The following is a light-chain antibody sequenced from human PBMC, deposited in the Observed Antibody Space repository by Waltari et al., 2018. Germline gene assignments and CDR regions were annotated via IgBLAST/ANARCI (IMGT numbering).Light chain of an antibody. V-gene: IGLV3-10*01. Sequence: SYELTQPPSVSVSPGQTARITCSGHELPRKYAYWFQQKSGQAPRRVKYEDTKRPSGIPARFSGSSSGTVATLTITGAQVDDEADYYCYSSDTTGLRVFGGGTTVVVL. CDR1: ELPRKY. J-gene: IGLJ1*01. CDR2: EDT. CDR3: YSSDTTGLRV.